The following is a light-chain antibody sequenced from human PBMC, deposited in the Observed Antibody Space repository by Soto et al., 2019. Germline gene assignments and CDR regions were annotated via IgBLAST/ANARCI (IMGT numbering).Light chain of an antibody. CDR2: GAS. Sequence: EIVLTQSPGSLSLSPGERATLSCRASQSVDSSFFAWYQQKPGQAPRLLIYGASTRATGIPARFSGSGSGTEFTLTISSLQSEDFAVYYCQQYNNWPRTFGQGTKVEIK. V-gene: IGKV3-15*01. CDR3: QQYNNWPRT. J-gene: IGKJ1*01. CDR1: QSVDSSF.